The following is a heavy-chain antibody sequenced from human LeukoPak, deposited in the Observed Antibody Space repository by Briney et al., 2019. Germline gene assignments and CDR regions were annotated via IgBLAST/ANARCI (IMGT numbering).Heavy chain of an antibody. CDR2: IYYSGST. CDR3: ARFDFQPSLNWFDP. CDR1: GGSISSGDYY. Sequence: PSETPPLTCTVSGGSISSGDYYWSWIRQPPGKGLEWIGYIYYSGSTYYNPSLKSRVTISVDTSKNQFSLKLSSVTAADTAVYYCARFDFQPSLNWFDPWGQGTLVTVSS. D-gene: IGHD3-3*01. V-gene: IGHV4-30-4*08. J-gene: IGHJ5*02.